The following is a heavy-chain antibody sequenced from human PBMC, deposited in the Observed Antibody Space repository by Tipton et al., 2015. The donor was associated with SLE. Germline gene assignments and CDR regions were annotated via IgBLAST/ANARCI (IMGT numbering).Heavy chain of an antibody. CDR3: ARAVSSWYLDL. CDR1: GYTFTGYS. Sequence: QLVQSGADLKKPGASVKVSCKASGYTFTGYSVHWVRQAPGQGLEWMGYINRNSGVATYAEKFQGRVTMTSDTSISTAYMDLSSLRSDDTAVYYCARAVSSWYLDLWGRGTLVTVSS. V-gene: IGHV1-2*02. CDR2: INRNSGVA. J-gene: IGHJ2*01. D-gene: IGHD4-17*01.